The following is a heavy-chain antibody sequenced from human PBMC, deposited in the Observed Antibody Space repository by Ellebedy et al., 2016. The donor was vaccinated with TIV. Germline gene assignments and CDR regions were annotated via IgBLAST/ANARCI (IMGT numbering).Heavy chain of an antibody. D-gene: IGHD2-21*01. CDR2: IPPLFNAP. CDR3: ARALSYMVVGGAFDI. J-gene: IGHJ3*02. V-gene: IGHV1-69*13. Sequence: SVKVSXXASGGTFSSQTVNWIRQAPGQGLEWMGGIPPLFNAPTYPETFQGRVSITADESTSTAYMELRSLKSEDTAVYYCARALSYMVVGGAFDIWGQGTKVIVSS. CDR1: GGTFSSQT.